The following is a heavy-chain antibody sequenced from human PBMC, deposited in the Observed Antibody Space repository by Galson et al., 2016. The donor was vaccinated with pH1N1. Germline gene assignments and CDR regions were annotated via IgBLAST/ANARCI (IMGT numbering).Heavy chain of an antibody. CDR2: IYPDHSDA. Sequence: QSGAEVKKPGESLKISCKGSGYSFTSYWIGWVRQMPGKGLEGMGIIYPDHSDARYSPSFKGQVTISADKSISTAYLQWSSLKASDTASCYCARFLYGDYVGYFDYWGQGTLVTVSS. CDR3: ARFLYGDYVGYFDY. D-gene: IGHD4-17*01. J-gene: IGHJ4*02. CDR1: GYSFTSYW. V-gene: IGHV5-51*01.